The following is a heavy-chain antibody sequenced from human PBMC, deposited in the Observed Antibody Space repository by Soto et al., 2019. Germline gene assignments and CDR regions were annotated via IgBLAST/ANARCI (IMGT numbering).Heavy chain of an antibody. V-gene: IGHV3-30*18. Sequence: QVQLVESGGGVVQPGRSLRLSCAASGFIFINYGMHWVRQAPGKGLEWLAVISYDGTIQYYVDSVKGRFTISRDNSNNTLFLQINSLSPEDTAVYFCAKSRPGRSWYEGDSWGQGTLVTVSS. J-gene: IGHJ4*02. CDR3: AKSRPGRSWYEGDS. CDR1: GFIFINYG. D-gene: IGHD6-13*01. CDR2: ISYDGTIQ.